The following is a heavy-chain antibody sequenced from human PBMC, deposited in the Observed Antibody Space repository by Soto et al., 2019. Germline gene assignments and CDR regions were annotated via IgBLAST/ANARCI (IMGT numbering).Heavy chain of an antibody. Sequence: QAQLVQSGAEVKKPGASVKVSCKASGYTFTGYDINWVRQATGQGLEWMGWMNPKSGNTGYAQNFQGRVTMTRDNSITTAYMEQTSPRDDDSAVYYCAGEKVGTTGIDFWGQGTRLTVSS. CDR2: MNPKSGNT. CDR3: AGEKVGTTGIDF. CDR1: GYTFTGYD. J-gene: IGHJ4*02. D-gene: IGHD1-26*01. V-gene: IGHV1-8*01.